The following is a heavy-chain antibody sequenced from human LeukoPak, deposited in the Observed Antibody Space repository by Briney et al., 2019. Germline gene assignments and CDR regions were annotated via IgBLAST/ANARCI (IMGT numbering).Heavy chain of an antibody. J-gene: IGHJ4*02. V-gene: IGHV3-23*01. D-gene: IGHD3-3*01. CDR1: GFTFRSYG. CDR3: ARNGDYDFWSGYYPYYFDY. Sequence: PGGTLRLSCAASGFTFRSYGMSWVRQAPGKGLEWVSAISGSGGSTYYADSVKGRFTISRDNSKNTLYLQMNSLRAEDTAVYYCARNGDYDFWSGYYPYYFDYWGQGTLVTVS. CDR2: ISGSGGST.